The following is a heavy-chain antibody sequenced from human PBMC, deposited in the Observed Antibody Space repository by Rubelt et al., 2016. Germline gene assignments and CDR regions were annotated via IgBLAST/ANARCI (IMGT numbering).Heavy chain of an antibody. J-gene: IGHJ4*02. Sequence: PGGSLRLSCAASGFTFSIYAMTWVRQAPGKGLEWVSPISRSSAYIYYADSLKGRFTISRDKPKNSLYLQINSLGAEDTAVYYCAREPSSGFDGVDHGHFDYWGQGTLVTVSS. CDR1: GFTFSIYA. D-gene: IGHD5-12*01. CDR3: AREPSSGFDGVDHGHFDY. V-gene: IGHV3-21*01. CDR2: ISRSSAYI.